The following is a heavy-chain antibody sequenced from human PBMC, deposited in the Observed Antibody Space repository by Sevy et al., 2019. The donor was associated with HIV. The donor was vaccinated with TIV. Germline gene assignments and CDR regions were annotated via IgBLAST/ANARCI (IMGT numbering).Heavy chain of an antibody. CDR2: IKQDMSEK. Sequence: GGSLRLSCAASGFTFSSYWMTWVRQAPGKGLEWVATIKQDMSEKNYADSVKGRFTISRDNARNSLYLQMESLRDEDTDVYYCAEAQLFTMLVVIGGLYFDFWGQGTLVTVSS. V-gene: IGHV3-7*01. CDR3: AEAQLFTMLVVIGGLYFDF. J-gene: IGHJ4*02. D-gene: IGHD3-22*01. CDR1: GFTFSSYW.